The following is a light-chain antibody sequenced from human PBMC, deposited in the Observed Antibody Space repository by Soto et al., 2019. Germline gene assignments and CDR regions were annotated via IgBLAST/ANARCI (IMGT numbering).Light chain of an antibody. V-gene: IGLV1-44*01. Sequence: QSVLTQPPSASGTPGQRFAISCSGGSSNIGSNTVIWYQQLPGTAPKLLIYSNTQRPSGVPDRFSGSKSGTSASLAISGLQSEDEADYYCAAWDDSLNGFVFGTGTKVTVL. CDR3: AAWDDSLNGFV. J-gene: IGLJ1*01. CDR1: SSNIGSNT. CDR2: SNT.